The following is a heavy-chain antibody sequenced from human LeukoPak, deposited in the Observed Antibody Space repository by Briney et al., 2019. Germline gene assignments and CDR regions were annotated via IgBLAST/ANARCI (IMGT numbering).Heavy chain of an antibody. D-gene: IGHD3-22*01. J-gene: IGHJ5*02. CDR1: GASISDHY. CDR3: ARHWSSGYCWFDL. Sequence: SETLSLTCSVSGASISDHYWSWIRQPPGKGLEWIGYIYYTGTTNYNPSLKSRISVSVDTSKKQFSLRLSSVTAADTAVYYCARHWSSGYCWFDLWGQGTLVTVSS. V-gene: IGHV4-59*11. CDR2: IYYTGTT.